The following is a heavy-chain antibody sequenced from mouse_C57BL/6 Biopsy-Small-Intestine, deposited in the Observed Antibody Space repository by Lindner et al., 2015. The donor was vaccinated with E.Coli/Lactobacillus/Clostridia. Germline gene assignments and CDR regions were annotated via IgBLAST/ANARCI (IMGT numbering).Heavy chain of an antibody. D-gene: IGHD1-1*02. CDR2: ISPYKGTT. V-gene: IGHV1-7*01. J-gene: IGHJ2*03. Sequence: SVKVSCKASGYSFDSNGISWVRQAPGQGLEWMGWISPYKGTTKYAQKFQDRVTMTADTPTRTAYMELRSLRYEDTAVYYCAREGWEVLHYFDNWGQGTRVTVSS. CDR1: GYSFDSNG. CDR3: AREGWEVLHYFDN.